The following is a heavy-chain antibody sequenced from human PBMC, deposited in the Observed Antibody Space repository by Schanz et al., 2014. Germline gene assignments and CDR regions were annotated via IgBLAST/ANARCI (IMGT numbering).Heavy chain of an antibody. CDR1: GFSVSHSY. Sequence: EVQLVESGGGLVQPGGSLRLSCAASGFSVSHSYMTWVRQSPGKGLEWVSFIYPGGSTYYPDSVKGRFTISRDSSKNTVFLQMNSLRADDTAIYFCARPSDSSWYMDVWGKGTTVTVSS. J-gene: IGHJ6*03. D-gene: IGHD2-21*02. CDR2: IYPGGST. V-gene: IGHV3-53*01. CDR3: ARPSDSSWYMDV.